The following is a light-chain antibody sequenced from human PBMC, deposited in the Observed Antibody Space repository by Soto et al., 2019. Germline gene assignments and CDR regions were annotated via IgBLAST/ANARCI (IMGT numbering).Light chain of an antibody. Sequence: EIVFTQSPATLSFSPVERATLSCRASQSVSSYLAWYQQKPGQAPRLLIYDASSRATGIPDRFSGSASGTTFSLTISSLQPDDFATYYCQQYNTYPWTFGQGTKVDIK. CDR3: QQYNTYPWT. CDR2: DAS. CDR1: QSVSSY. V-gene: IGKV3-11*01. J-gene: IGKJ1*01.